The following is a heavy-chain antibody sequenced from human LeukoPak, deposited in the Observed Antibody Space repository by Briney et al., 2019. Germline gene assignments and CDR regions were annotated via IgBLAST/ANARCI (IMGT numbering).Heavy chain of an antibody. D-gene: IGHD2-2*03. CDR1: GYTFTSYG. V-gene: IGHV1-18*01. J-gene: IGHJ4*02. CDR3: ATGYCSSTNCRIDY. CDR2: IRVYNGDT. Sequence: ASVKVSCKASGYTFTSYGISWVRQAPGQGLEWMGWIRVYNGDTNYAQKLQGRVTMTTDTSTSTAYMELRSLRSDDTAVYYCATGYCSSTNCRIDYWGQGTLVTVSS.